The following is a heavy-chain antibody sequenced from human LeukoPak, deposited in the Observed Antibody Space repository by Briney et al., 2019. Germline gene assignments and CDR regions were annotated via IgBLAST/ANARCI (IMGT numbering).Heavy chain of an antibody. V-gene: IGHV3-21*01. CDR2: ISSSSSYI. J-gene: IGHJ5*02. CDR1: GFTFSSYS. D-gene: IGHD1-7*01. Sequence: GGSLRLSCAASGFTFSSYSMNWVRQAPGKGLEWVSSISSSSSYINYADSVRGRFTISRDNAKNSLYLQMNSLRAEDTAVYYCARDSEGVTGTTSWFDPWGQGTLVTVSS. CDR3: ARDSEGVTGTTSWFDP.